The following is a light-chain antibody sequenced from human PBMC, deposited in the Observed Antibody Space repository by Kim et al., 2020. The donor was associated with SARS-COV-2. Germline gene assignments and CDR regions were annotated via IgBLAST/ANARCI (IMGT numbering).Light chain of an antibody. Sequence: SPGERASLSCRATQSVRSNFLAWYQQKPGQAPRLLIYGASIRATGIPDRFSGSGSGTDFTLTISRLESEDFAVYYCHQYGSSPQTFGQGTKVDIK. CDR2: GAS. J-gene: IGKJ1*01. CDR1: QSVRSNF. CDR3: HQYGSSPQT. V-gene: IGKV3-20*01.